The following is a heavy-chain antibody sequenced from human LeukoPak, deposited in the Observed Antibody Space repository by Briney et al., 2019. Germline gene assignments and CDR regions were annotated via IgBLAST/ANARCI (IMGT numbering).Heavy chain of an antibody. V-gene: IGHV6-1*01. D-gene: IGHD3-10*01. Sequence: SQTLSLTCGISGDSVSSNNGAWNWIRQSPSRGLEWLGRTYYRSKWYNDYAGSMKGRITISPDTSKNQFSLKLSSVTAADTAVYYCARGEAYYYGSGIDYWGQGTLVTVSS. CDR1: GDSVSSNNGA. CDR3: ARGEAYYYGSGIDY. CDR2: TYYRSKWYN. J-gene: IGHJ4*02.